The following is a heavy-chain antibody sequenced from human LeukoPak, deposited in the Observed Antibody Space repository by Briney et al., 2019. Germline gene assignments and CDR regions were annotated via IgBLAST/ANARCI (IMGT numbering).Heavy chain of an antibody. CDR2: ISGSGGST. J-gene: IGHJ6*02. V-gene: IGHV3-23*01. D-gene: IGHD3-3*01. CDR3: AKRRWRQYYDFWSGYYTDYYYGMDV. Sequence: GGSLRLSCAASGFTFSNYAMSWVRQAPGKGLEWVSAISGSGGSTYYADSVKGRFTISRDNSKNTLYLQMNSLRAEDTAVYYCAKRRWRQYYDFWSGYYTDYYYGMDVWGQGTTVTVSS. CDR1: GFTFSNYA.